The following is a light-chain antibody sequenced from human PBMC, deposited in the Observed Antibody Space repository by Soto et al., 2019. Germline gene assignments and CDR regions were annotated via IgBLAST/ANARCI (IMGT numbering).Light chain of an antibody. J-gene: IGKJ1*01. Sequence: DIQMTQSPSTLSASVGDRVTITCRASQSISSWLAWYQQKPGKAPKLLIYKASSLEKGVPPRFSGSGSGTEFTLTITSLQPDDFATYYCQQYNGYSRTFGQGTKVEIK. V-gene: IGKV1-5*03. CDR3: QQYNGYSRT. CDR1: QSISSW. CDR2: KAS.